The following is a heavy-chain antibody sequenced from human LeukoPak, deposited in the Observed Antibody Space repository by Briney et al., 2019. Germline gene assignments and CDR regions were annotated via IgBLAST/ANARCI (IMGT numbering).Heavy chain of an antibody. V-gene: IGHV6-1*01. Sequence: SQTLSLTCAISGDSVSTNSAGCNWIRHSPSRGLECLGSTYNRSTWYNDYGVSVKSRINTNQDTSKNQFSLQLNSVTPEDTAVYYCARETGRDYDFWSGYQMIGGAFDYWGQGTLVTVSS. J-gene: IGHJ4*02. D-gene: IGHD3-3*01. CDR3: ARETGRDYDFWSGYQMIGGAFDY. CDR2: TYNRSTWYN. CDR1: GDSVSTNSAG.